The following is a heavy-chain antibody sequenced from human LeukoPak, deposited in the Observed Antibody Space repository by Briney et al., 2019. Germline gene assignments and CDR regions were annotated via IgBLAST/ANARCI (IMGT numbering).Heavy chain of an antibody. V-gene: IGHV3-23*01. D-gene: IGHD3-22*01. J-gene: IGHJ4*02. CDR2: ISGSGDNT. CDR3: AKGSYYDSSGSFYFDY. Sequence: GVSLRLSCAASGFTFSSYAMSWVRQAPGKGLEWVSGISGSGDNTYYAGSVKGRFTISRDNSKNTLYVQVNSLGTEDTAAYYCAKGSYYDSSGSFYFDYWGQGTLVTVFS. CDR1: GFTFSSYA.